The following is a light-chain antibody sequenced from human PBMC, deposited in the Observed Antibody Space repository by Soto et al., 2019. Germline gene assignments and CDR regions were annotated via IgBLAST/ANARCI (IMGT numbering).Light chain of an antibody. Sequence: DIQMTQSPSTLSASVGDRVTITFLASQSISIWLAWYQQKPGKAPKLLIYDASSLESGVPSRFSGSGSGTEFTLTISSLQPDDFATYYCQQYNSYSETFGQGTKVDIK. CDR3: QQYNSYSET. CDR1: QSISIW. J-gene: IGKJ1*01. CDR2: DAS. V-gene: IGKV1-5*01.